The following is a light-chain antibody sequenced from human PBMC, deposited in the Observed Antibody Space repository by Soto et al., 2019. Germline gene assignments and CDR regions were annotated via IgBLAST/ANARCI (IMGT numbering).Light chain of an antibody. Sequence: EIVMTQSPATLSVSPGERATLSCRASQSVSSNLAWYQQRPGQAPRLLIYGASTRATGIPARFSGSGFGTEFTLTINSLQSEDCTVYYCQQYNNWPPLTFGGGTKVEIK. V-gene: IGKV3-15*01. CDR1: QSVSSN. J-gene: IGKJ4*01. CDR3: QQYNNWPPLT. CDR2: GAS.